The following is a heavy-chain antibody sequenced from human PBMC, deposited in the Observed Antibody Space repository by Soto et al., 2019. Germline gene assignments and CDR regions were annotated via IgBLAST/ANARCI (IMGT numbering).Heavy chain of an antibody. J-gene: IGHJ4*02. CDR2: ASYDGSYK. V-gene: IGHV3-30*18. D-gene: IGHD5-12*01. CDR3: AKARSVVATPPDFDY. CDR1: GFTFSSFG. Sequence: QVQLVESGGGVVQPGRSLRLSCAASGFTFSSFGMHWVRQAPGKGLEWVAVASYDGSYKYYADSVKGRFTISRDNSKNTLSLQMNSLRAEDTAVYYCAKARSVVATPPDFDYWGQGTLVTVSS.